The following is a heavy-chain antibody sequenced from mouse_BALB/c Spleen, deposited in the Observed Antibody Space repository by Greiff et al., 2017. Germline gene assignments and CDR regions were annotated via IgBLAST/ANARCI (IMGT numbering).Heavy chain of an antibody. V-gene: IGHV2-9-2*01. CDR3: VRDWGYYGSSYQLSPFAY. CDR2: IWTGGGT. D-gene: IGHD1-1*01. Sequence: QVQLQQSGPGLVAPSQSLSITCTVSGFSLTSYDISWIRQPPGKGLEWLGVIWTGGGTNYNSAFMSRLSISKDNSKSQVFLKMNSLQTDDTAIYYCVRDWGYYGSSYQLSPFAYWGQGTLVTVSA. CDR1: GFSLTSYD. J-gene: IGHJ3*01.